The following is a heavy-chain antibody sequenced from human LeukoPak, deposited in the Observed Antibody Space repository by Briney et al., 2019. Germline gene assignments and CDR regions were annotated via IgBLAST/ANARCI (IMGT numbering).Heavy chain of an antibody. Sequence: PSETLSLTCAVYGGSFSGYYWSWIRQSPGKGLEWIGEINHSGSTNYNPSLKSRVTISVDTSKNQFSLKLSSVTAAVTAVYYCARPRGYSYGSPLGYWGQGTLVTVSS. D-gene: IGHD5-18*01. CDR2: INHSGST. CDR1: GGSFSGYY. J-gene: IGHJ4*02. V-gene: IGHV4-34*01. CDR3: ARPRGYSYGSPLGY.